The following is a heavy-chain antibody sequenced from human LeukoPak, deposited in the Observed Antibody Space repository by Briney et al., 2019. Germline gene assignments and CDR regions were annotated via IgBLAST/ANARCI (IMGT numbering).Heavy chain of an antibody. Sequence: SETLSLTCAVYGGSFSGCYWSWIRQPPGKGLEWIGEINHSGSTNYNPSLKSRVTISVDTSKNQFSLRLSSVTAADTAVYYCARELRRGYCSSTSCPLYYYYGMDVWGQGTTVTVSS. CDR3: ARELRRGYCSSTSCPLYYYYGMDV. J-gene: IGHJ6*02. CDR2: INHSGST. V-gene: IGHV4-34*01. D-gene: IGHD2-2*01. CDR1: GGSFSGCY.